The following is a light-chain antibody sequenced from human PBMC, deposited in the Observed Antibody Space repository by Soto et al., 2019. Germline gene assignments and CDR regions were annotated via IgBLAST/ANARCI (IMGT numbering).Light chain of an antibody. V-gene: IGKV3-15*01. CDR1: QGVSSN. CDR3: QQDNNCPPYT. J-gene: IGKJ2*01. CDR2: GAS. Sequence: EIVMPQSPAPLSVSPGARATLSCRASQGVSSNFAWYQQKPGQAPRLLIYGASTRATCIPARFSGSVSGTEFTLTISSLQSEDFAVYYCQQDNNCPPYTFGQGTKLEIK.